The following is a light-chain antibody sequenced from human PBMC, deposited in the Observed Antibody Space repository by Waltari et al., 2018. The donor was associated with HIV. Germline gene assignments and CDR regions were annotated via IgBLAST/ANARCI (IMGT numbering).Light chain of an antibody. V-gene: IGLV4-69*02. CDR3: QTWGTGIQV. Sequence: QLVLTQSPSASASLGASVKLTCTLSSGHTNYAIAWHQQQPEKGPRYLMNLKSDGSHSKGDGIPDRFSGASSGAERYLTISSLQSEDEADYYCQTWGTGIQVFGGGTKLTGL. J-gene: IGLJ3*02. CDR1: SGHTNYA. CDR2: LKSDGSH.